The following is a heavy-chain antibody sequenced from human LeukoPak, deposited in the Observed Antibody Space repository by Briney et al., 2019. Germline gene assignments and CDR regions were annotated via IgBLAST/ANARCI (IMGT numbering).Heavy chain of an antibody. V-gene: IGHV1-69*06. Sequence: GASVKVSCKASGGTFRNYAITWVRQAPGQGVGWMGGIIPIIGTANYAQKSRGRVTITADKSTRTAYMDLSSLRAEDTAVYYCARDRRETMITFGGVMTAGWFDPWGQGTLVTVSS. CDR2: IIPIIGTA. D-gene: IGHD3-16*01. CDR1: GGTFRNYA. CDR3: ARDRRETMITFGGVMTAGWFDP. J-gene: IGHJ5*02.